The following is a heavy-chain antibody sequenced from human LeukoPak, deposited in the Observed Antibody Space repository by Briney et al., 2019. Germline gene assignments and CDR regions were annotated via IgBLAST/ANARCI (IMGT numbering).Heavy chain of an antibody. CDR1: GGSISSGGYY. CDR2: IYYSGST. Sequence: PSQTLSLTCTVSGGSISSGGYYWSWIRQHPGKGLEWIGYIYYSGSTYYNPSLKSRVTISVDTSKNQFSLKLSSVTAADTAVYYCARESPTDYGDYGNAFDIWGQGTMVTVSS. J-gene: IGHJ3*02. CDR3: ARESPTDYGDYGNAFDI. D-gene: IGHD4-17*01. V-gene: IGHV4-31*03.